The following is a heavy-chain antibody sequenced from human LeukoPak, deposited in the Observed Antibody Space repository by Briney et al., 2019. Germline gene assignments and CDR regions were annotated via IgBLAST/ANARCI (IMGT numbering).Heavy chain of an antibody. CDR3: AKDTWDSSSWRTRGY. V-gene: IGHV3-23*01. CDR2: ISGSGGST. Sequence: PGGSLRLSCAASGFTFSSYAMSWVRQAPGKGLEWVSAISGSGGSTYYADSVKGRFTISRDNSKNTLYLQMNSLRAEDTAVYYCAKDTWDSSSWRTRGYWGQGTLVTVSS. CDR1: GFTFSSYA. D-gene: IGHD6-13*01. J-gene: IGHJ4*02.